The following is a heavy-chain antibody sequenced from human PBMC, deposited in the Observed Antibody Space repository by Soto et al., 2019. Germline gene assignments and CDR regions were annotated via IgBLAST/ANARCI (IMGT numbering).Heavy chain of an antibody. CDR1: GYTFTSYA. CDR3: ARDLGSSSSHVFDY. Sequence: ASVKVSCKASGYTFTSYAMHWVRQAPGQRLEWMGRINAGNGNTKYSQKFQGRVTITRDTSASTAYMELSSLRSEDTAVYYCARDLGSSSSHVFDYWGQGTLVTVSS. V-gene: IGHV1-3*01. J-gene: IGHJ4*02. D-gene: IGHD6-6*01. CDR2: INAGNGNT.